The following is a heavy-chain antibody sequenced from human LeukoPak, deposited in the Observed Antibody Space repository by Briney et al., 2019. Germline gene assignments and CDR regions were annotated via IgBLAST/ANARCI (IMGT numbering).Heavy chain of an antibody. Sequence: PSETLSLTCTVSGGSVSRSPYYWGWIRQPPGKGLEWIGNIYYSGSTNYNPSLKSRVTISVDTSKNQFSLKLSSVTAADTAVYYCASYYYDSSGYYTDDYWGQGTLVTVSS. J-gene: IGHJ4*02. CDR3: ASYYYDSSGYYTDDY. CDR2: IYYSGST. CDR1: GGSVSRSPYY. V-gene: IGHV4-39*07. D-gene: IGHD3-22*01.